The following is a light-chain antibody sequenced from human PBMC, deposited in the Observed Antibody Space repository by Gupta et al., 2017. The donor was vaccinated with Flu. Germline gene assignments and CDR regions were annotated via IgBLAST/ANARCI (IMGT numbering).Light chain of an antibody. V-gene: IGKV1-39*01. J-gene: IGKJ1*01. CDR3: QQGSAIPST. CDR2: DAS. Sequence: DIRMTQSPISLSASVGDRVTLTCRASQNILTYVNWYQQKPGKAPKLLLSDASRLQVGVPSRFSGSGSGTDFTLTINSLQPEDFATYFCQQGSAIPSTFGQGTKVEIK. CDR1: QNILTY.